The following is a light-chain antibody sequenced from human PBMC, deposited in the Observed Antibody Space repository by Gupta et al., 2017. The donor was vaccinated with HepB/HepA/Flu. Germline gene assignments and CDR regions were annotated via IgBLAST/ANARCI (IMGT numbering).Light chain of an antibody. CDR2: HAS. J-gene: IGKJ1*01. CDR1: DSVNRW. CDR3: QHYHSYPWT. V-gene: IGKV1-5*01. Sequence: DIQMTQTPSTLSASIGDRVTITCRSSDSVNRWLAWYQHKPGRAPKLLIDHASNLQSGVSSRFRGSGSGTEFTLTISCLQPDDFATYYCQHYHSYPWTFGQGTKVEIK.